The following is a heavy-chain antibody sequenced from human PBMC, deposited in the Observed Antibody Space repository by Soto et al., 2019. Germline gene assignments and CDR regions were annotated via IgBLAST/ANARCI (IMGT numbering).Heavy chain of an antibody. Sequence: KPSETLSLTCAVSGGSISSDDYYWSWNRQPPGKGLEWIGYIYYSGSTSYNPSLKSRLTISLATSKNQFSLKLSSVSAADTAVYYCARDRSNSPDYFDYWGQGTLVTVSS. CDR3: ARDRSNSPDYFDY. V-gene: IGHV4-30-4*01. D-gene: IGHD6-6*01. J-gene: IGHJ4*02. CDR1: GGSISSDDYY. CDR2: IYYSGST.